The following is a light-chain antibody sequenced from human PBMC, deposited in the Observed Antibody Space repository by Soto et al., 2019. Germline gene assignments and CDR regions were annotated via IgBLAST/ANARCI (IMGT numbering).Light chain of an antibody. CDR2: EVT. J-gene: IGLJ1*01. CDR1: SSDVGGYNY. CDR3: SSYTSSPILGV. V-gene: IGLV2-14*01. Sequence: QSVLTQPASVSGSPGQSITISCTGTSSDVGGYNYVSWYQQHPGKAPKLMIYEVTNRPSGVSNRFSGSKSGNTASLTISGLQAEDEADYYCSSYTSSPILGVFGTGTKLTVL.